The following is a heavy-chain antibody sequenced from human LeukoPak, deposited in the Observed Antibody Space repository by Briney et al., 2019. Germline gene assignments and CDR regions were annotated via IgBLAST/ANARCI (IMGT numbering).Heavy chain of an antibody. CDR3: VRADGRSYGLFDS. D-gene: IGHD5-18*01. Sequence: AGGSLRLSCAASGFTFSTYWMHWVRQAPGKGLEWVSRIKNDGSIKTSADAVKGRFTIYRDNAKNTLYLQMDSLRPEDRAGYHCVRADGRSYGLFDSWGRGTLVIVSS. CDR2: IKNDGSIK. CDR1: GFTFSTYW. V-gene: IGHV3-74*01. J-gene: IGHJ4*02.